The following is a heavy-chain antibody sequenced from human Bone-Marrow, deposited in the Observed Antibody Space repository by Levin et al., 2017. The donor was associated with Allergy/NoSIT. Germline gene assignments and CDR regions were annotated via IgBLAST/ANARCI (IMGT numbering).Heavy chain of an antibody. J-gene: IGHJ6*02. CDR3: ARDGYCSSTSCEYYYGMDV. CDR2: MNSDGSST. D-gene: IGHD2-2*03. Sequence: GGSLRLSCAASGFTFSSYWMHWVRQAPGKGLVWVSRMNSDGSSTSYADSVKGRFTISRDNAKNTLYLQMNSLRAEDTAVYYCARDGYCSSTSCEYYYGMDVWGQGTTVTVSS. CDR1: GFTFSSYW. V-gene: IGHV3-74*01.